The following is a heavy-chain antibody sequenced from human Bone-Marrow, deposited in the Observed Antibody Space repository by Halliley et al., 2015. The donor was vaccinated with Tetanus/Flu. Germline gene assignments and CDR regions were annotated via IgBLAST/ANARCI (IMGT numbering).Heavy chain of an antibody. Sequence: TLSLTCTVSGVSISSGGYYWNWIRQHPGKGLEWIGHIYYSGSTYYNPSLKSRVTISVDTSKNQFSLKLSSVTAAGTAVYYCARGHYYYRSGSYFDYWGQGTLVTVSS. V-gene: IGHV4-31*03. CDR2: IYYSGST. CDR1: GVSISSGGYY. D-gene: IGHD3-10*01. J-gene: IGHJ4*02. CDR3: ARGHYYYRSGSYFDY.